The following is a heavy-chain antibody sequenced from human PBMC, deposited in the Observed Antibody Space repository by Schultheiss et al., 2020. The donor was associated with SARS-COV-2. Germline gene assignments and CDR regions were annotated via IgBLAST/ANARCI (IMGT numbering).Heavy chain of an antibody. Sequence: SQTLSLTCTVSGGSISSGSYYWSWIRQPAGKGLEWIGRIYTSGSTNYNPSLKSRVTISVDTSKNQFSLKLSSVTAADTAVYYCARDRNNWRAGWLDPWGQGTLVTVSS. CDR1: GGSISSGSYY. V-gene: IGHV4-61*02. D-gene: IGHD1-20*01. CDR3: ARDRNNWRAGWLDP. CDR2: IYTSGST. J-gene: IGHJ5*02.